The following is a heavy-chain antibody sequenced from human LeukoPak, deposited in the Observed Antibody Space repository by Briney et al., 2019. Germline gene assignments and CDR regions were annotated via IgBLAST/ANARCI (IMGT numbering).Heavy chain of an antibody. J-gene: IGHJ4*02. CDR3: ARGPDHGGSYYHD. D-gene: IGHD1-26*01. Sequence: GGSLRLSCVASGFTFSNSWMYWVRQAPGKGLVWVSRINSDGSIKEYADSVKGRFTISRDNAKNTLFLQMNSLRVEDTAVYYCARGPDHGGSYYHDWGQGTPVTVSS. CDR1: GFTFSNSW. V-gene: IGHV3-74*01. CDR2: INSDGSIK.